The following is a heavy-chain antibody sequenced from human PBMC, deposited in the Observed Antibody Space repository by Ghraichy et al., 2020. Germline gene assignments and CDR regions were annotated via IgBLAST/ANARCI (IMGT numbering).Heavy chain of an antibody. CDR3: AREGYYDSSGYYDY. CDR2: IYYSGST. V-gene: IGHV4-59*01. J-gene: IGHJ4*02. D-gene: IGHD3-22*01. Sequence: SETLSLTCTVSGGSISSYYWSWIRQPPGKGLEWIGYIYYSGSTNYNPSLKSRVTISVDTSKNQFSLKLSSVTAADTAVYYCAREGYYDSSGYYDYWGQGTLVTVSS. CDR1: GGSISSYY.